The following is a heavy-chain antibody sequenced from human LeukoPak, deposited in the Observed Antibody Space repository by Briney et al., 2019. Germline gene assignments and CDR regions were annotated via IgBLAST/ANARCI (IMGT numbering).Heavy chain of an antibody. Sequence: ASVKVSCKASGYTLTGYYMHWVRQAPGQGLEWMGWINPNSGGTNYAQKFQGRVTMTRDTSISTAYMELSRLRSDDTAVYYCARDPTYYDFWSADAFDIWGQGTMVTVSS. CDR2: INPNSGGT. V-gene: IGHV1-2*02. J-gene: IGHJ3*02. D-gene: IGHD3-3*01. CDR3: ARDPTYYDFWSADAFDI. CDR1: GYTLTGYY.